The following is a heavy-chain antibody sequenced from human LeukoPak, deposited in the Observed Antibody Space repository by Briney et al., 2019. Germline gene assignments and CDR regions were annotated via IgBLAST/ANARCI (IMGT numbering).Heavy chain of an antibody. CDR1: GGTFSSYA. D-gene: IGHD6-13*01. CDR2: IIPIFGTA. CDR3: ATQAAAGTYWFDP. V-gene: IGHV1-69*05. Sequence: SVKVSCKASGGTFSSYAISWVRQAPGQGLEWMGRIIPIFGTANYAQKFQGRVTITTDESTSTAYMELSSPRSEDTAVYYCATQAAAGTYWFDPWGQGTLVTVSS. J-gene: IGHJ5*02.